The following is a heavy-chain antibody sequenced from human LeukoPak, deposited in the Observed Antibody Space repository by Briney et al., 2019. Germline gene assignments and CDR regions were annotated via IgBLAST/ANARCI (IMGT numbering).Heavy chain of an antibody. Sequence: GGSLRLSCAASGFTFSSYSMHWVRQAPGKGLEWVSSISGSGGSTYYADSVKGRFTIHRDNSRDTLYLQMNSLRAEDTAVYYCAKGPGGVFDYWGQGTLVTVSS. CDR1: GFTFSSYS. CDR2: ISGSGGST. V-gene: IGHV3-23*01. D-gene: IGHD3-16*01. CDR3: AKGPGGVFDY. J-gene: IGHJ4*02.